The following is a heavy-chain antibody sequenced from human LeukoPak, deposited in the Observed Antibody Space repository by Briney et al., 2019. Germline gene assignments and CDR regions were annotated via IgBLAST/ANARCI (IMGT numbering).Heavy chain of an antibody. CDR2: ISGSGGST. CDR1: GFTFSSYA. J-gene: IGHJ4*02. V-gene: IGHV3-23*01. Sequence: PGGSLGLSCAASGFTFSSYAMSWVRQAPGKGLEWVSAISGSGGSTYYADSVKGRFTISRDNSKNTLYLQMNSLRAEDTAVYYCAKDSSRYSRCLDYWGQGTLVTVSS. CDR3: AKDSSRYSRCLDY. D-gene: IGHD6-13*01.